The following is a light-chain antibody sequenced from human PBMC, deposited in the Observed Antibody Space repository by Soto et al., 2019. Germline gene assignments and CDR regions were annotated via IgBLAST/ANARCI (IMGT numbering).Light chain of an antibody. V-gene: IGKV3-20*01. J-gene: IGKJ2*01. CDR3: QQYGTSPGT. CDR1: HAVTNNF. CDR2: GAS. Sequence: EIVLTQSPGTLSLSPGERATLSCRASHAVTNNFLAWYQQKPGQAPRLVIYGASSRPAGIPDRCSGSGAGTDFTRSISRLEPEDFAVYCCQQYGTSPGTFGQGTKLEIK.